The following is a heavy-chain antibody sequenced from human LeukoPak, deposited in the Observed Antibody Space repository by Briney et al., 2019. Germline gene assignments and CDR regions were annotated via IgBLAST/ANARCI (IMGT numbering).Heavy chain of an antibody. V-gene: IGHV6-1*01. CDR1: GDSVSRNNIA. Sequence: QTRSLTCAISGDSVSRNNIAWNWIRQSPSRGLEWLGRTYFGSKWYHEYAISVKGRITISPDTSKNQFSLKLSSVTAADTAVYYCARAAIAAAGYTFDYWGQGTLVTVSS. CDR3: ARAAIAAAGYTFDY. J-gene: IGHJ4*02. D-gene: IGHD6-13*01. CDR2: TYFGSKWYH.